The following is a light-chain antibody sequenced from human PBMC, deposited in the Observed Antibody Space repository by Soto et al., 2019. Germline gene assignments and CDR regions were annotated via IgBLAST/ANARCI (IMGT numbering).Light chain of an antibody. CDR3: QQYNNWPPIT. V-gene: IGKV3-11*01. CDR2: DAS. J-gene: IGKJ5*01. Sequence: IVLTQSPATVSLSPLEIATLSWIASQSVSSYLAWYHQKPGQAPRLLIYDASNRATGIPARFSGSGSGTAFTLTISSLQPEDFAVYYCQQYNNWPPITFGQGTRLEIK. CDR1: QSVSSY.